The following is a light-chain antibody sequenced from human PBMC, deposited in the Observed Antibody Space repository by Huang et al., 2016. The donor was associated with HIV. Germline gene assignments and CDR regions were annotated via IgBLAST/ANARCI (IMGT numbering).Light chain of an antibody. J-gene: IGKJ1*01. CDR1: QSLLHSNGHNY. CDR2: LAS. V-gene: IGKV2-28*01. CDR3: MQGLQSWT. Sequence: DIVMVQSPVSLSVTPGEAASITCRSSQSLLHSNGHNYLDWYRQKPGQSPQLLIYLASTRAGGVPDRFSGSGSGTDFTLKINIVEADDVGVYYCMQGLQSWTSGQGTKVEI.